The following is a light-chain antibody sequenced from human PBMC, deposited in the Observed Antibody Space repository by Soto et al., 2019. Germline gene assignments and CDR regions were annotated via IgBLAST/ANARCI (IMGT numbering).Light chain of an antibody. J-gene: IGKJ4*01. V-gene: IGKV1-5*03. CDR1: QSISSW. CDR3: QSGVT. CDR2: QTS. Sequence: IPMTQSPSTLSASVGDRVTITCRASQSISSWLAWYQQKPGKAPKLLIYQTSSLQSGVPSRFSGSGSGTEFTLTISSLQPDDFATYYCQSGVTFGGGTKVEIK.